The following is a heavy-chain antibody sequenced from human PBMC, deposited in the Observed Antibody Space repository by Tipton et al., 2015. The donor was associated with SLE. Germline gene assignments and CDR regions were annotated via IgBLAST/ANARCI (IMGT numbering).Heavy chain of an antibody. D-gene: IGHD2-2*01. CDR1: GCTFSDYY. CDR3: APIPGECSSVACPLR. Sequence: QSGAEVKKPGTTVKISCRVSGCTFSDYYIHWVRQAPGKGLDWMGLVDPEDGETIYAQNFQGRVTITADTSTDTTYIELRSLRSEDTAVYFCAPIPGECSSVACPLRWGQGTLVTVPT. V-gene: IGHV1-69-2*01. J-gene: IGHJ4*01. CDR2: VDPEDGET.